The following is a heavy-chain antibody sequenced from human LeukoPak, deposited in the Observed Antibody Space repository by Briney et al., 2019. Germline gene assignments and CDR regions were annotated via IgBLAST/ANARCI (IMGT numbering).Heavy chain of an antibody. Sequence: GASVKVSCKASGGTFSSYAISWVRQAPGQGLEWMGRIIPILGIANYAQRFQGRVTITADKSTSTAYTELSSLRSEDTAVYYCAREEMATIYHYFDYWGQGTLVTVSS. CDR3: AREEMATIYHYFDY. V-gene: IGHV1-69*04. CDR1: GGTFSSYA. D-gene: IGHD5-24*01. CDR2: IIPILGIA. J-gene: IGHJ4*02.